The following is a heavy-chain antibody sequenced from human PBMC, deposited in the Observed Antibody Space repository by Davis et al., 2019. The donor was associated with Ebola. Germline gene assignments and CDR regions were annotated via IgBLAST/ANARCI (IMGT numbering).Heavy chain of an antibody. CDR1: GGSISSSSYY. CDR2: IYYSGST. Sequence: MPSETLSLTCTVSGGSISSSSYYWGWIRQPPGKGLEWIGSIYYSGSTYYNPSLKSRVTISVATSKNQFSLRLSSVTAADTAVYYCARQVAVTPDYWGQGTLVTVSS. V-gene: IGHV4-39*01. D-gene: IGHD4-17*01. J-gene: IGHJ4*02. CDR3: ARQVAVTPDY.